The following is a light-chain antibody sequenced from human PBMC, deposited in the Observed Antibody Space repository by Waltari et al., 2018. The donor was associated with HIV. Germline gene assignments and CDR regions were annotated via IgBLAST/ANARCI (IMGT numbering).Light chain of an antibody. Sequence: QSALTQPRPVSGSPGPSVTISCTGTNSVVGSYNSVSWYQQHPGKAPKVMIYNVRERPAGVPDRFSGSKSANTASLTISGLQADDEADYLCCSYAGSYIVFGTGTKVTVL. CDR3: CSYAGSYIV. V-gene: IGLV2-11*01. J-gene: IGLJ1*01. CDR2: NVR. CDR1: NSVVGSYNS.